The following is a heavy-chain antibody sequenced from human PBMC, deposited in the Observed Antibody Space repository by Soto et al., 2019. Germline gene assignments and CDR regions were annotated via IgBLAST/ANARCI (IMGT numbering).Heavy chain of an antibody. Sequence: EVQLLESGGGLVQPGGSLRLSCAASGFTFSSYAMSWVRQAPGKGLEWVSAISGSGGSTYYADSVKGRFTISRDNSKNTLYLQMNSLRAEDTPVYYCAKDYTVVVVAANDYWGQGTLVTVSS. D-gene: IGHD2-15*01. J-gene: IGHJ4*02. CDR3: AKDYTVVVVAANDY. V-gene: IGHV3-23*01. CDR1: GFTFSSYA. CDR2: ISGSGGST.